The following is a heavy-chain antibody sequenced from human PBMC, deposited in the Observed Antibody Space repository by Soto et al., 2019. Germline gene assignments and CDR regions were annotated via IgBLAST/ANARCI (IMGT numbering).Heavy chain of an antibody. J-gene: IGHJ4*02. CDR3: ARVNVTLDF. Sequence: SETLPVTCTVSGGSISSGSYYWGWIRQPPGKGLEWIGSIYYSGNTYYNPSLKSRVTISVDTAKNQFSLKLSSVTAADTAVYYCARVNVTLDFWGQGTLVTVS. D-gene: IGHD2-21*02. CDR1: GGSISSGSYY. CDR2: IYYSGNT. V-gene: IGHV4-39*01.